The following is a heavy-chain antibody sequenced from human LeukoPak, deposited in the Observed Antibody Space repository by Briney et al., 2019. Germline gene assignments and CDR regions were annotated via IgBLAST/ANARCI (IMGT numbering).Heavy chain of an antibody. V-gene: IGHV3-23*01. J-gene: IGHJ6*03. CDR3: ANGNRCTSPNCLGYYYFYMDV. D-gene: IGHD2-8*01. Sequence: GGSLRLSCAASGFTFSSYAMNWGRQAPGRGLEWVSGFSGSGGTTYYADSVKGRFTISRDNYKNTLYLQMNSLRAEDTAVYYCANGNRCTSPNCLGYYYFYMDVWGKGTTVTVSS. CDR1: GFTFSSYA. CDR2: FSGSGGTT.